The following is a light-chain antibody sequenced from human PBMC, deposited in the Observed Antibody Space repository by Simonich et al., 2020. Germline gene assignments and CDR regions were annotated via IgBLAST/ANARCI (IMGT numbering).Light chain of an antibody. J-gene: IGKJ2*01. Sequence: DIVMTQSPDSLAVSLGERATINCKSSQSVLYSSNNKNYLAWYQQKPGQPPKLLIYWASTRESGVPDRFSGSGSGTDFTLPISSLQAEDVAVYYCQQYHSTPYTFGQGTKLEIK. CDR3: QQYHSTPYT. CDR1: QSVLYSSNNKNY. V-gene: IGKV4-1*01. CDR2: WAS.